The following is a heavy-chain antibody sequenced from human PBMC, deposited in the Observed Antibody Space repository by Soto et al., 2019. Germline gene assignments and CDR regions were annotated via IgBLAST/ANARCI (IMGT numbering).Heavy chain of an antibody. CDR2: INPSGGST. CDR3: ERVRGGSGADV. V-gene: IGHV1-46*01. J-gene: IGHJ6*02. Sequence: SVKVSFKASGYTFTSYYIHWVRQAPGQGLEWMGIINPSGGSTSYAQKFQGRVTMTRYTSTSTVYMELSSLRSEDTAVYYCERVRGGSGADVWGQGTTVTVSS. CDR1: GYTFTSYY. D-gene: IGHD3-10*01.